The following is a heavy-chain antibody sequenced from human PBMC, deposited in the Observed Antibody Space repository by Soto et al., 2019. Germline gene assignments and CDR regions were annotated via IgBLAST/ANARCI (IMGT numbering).Heavy chain of an antibody. J-gene: IGHJ6*02. V-gene: IGHV3-21*01. D-gene: IGHD3-16*01. CDR3: AKGGALREDYYYGMDV. Sequence: GGSLRLSCAASGFTFSSYSMNWVRQAPGKGLEWVSSISSSSSYIYYADSVKGRFTISRDNSKNTLYLQMNSLRAEDTAVYYCAKGGALREDYYYGMDVWGQGTTVTVSS. CDR2: ISSSSSYI. CDR1: GFTFSSYS.